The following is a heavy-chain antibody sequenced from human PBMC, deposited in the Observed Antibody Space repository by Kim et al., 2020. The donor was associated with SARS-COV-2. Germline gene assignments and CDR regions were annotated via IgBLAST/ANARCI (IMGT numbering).Heavy chain of an antibody. V-gene: IGHV5-51*01. D-gene: IGHD3-10*01. CDR1: GYSFTSYW. CDR3: ARAFDGSGSYLADYCYYYGRDV. Sequence: GESLKISCKGSGYSFTSYWIGWVRQMPGKGLEWMGIIYPGDSDTRYSPSFQGQVTISADKSISTAYLQWSSLKASDTAMYYCARAFDGSGSYLADYCYYYGRDVWGQGTTVTVSS. CDR2: IYPGDSDT. J-gene: IGHJ6*02.